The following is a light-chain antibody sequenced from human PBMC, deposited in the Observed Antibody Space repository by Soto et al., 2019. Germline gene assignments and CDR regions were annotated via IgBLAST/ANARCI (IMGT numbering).Light chain of an antibody. CDR2: GAS. CDR1: QGISND. J-gene: IGKJ4*01. Sequence: DIQMTQSPSSLSGSVGDRVTIICRASQGISNDLAWYQQKPGKLPNLLIYGASTLQSGVPSRFSGSGSGTDFTLTISSLQPDDIATYYCQNHNSAPLTFGGGTKVEIK. V-gene: IGKV1-27*01. CDR3: QNHNSAPLT.